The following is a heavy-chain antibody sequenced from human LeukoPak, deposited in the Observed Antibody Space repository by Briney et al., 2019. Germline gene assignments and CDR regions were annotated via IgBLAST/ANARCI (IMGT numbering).Heavy chain of an antibody. CDR1: GFTFSRFW. V-gene: IGHV3-74*01. CDR3: AQSGGMDV. J-gene: IGHJ6*02. Sequence: PGGSLRLSCAASGFTFSRFWMHWVRQVRGKGLVWVSRISGDGSSTLYADSVKGRFTISRDNSKNTLYLQMNSLRAEDTAVYYCAQSGGMDVWGQGTTVTVSS. CDR2: ISGDGSST.